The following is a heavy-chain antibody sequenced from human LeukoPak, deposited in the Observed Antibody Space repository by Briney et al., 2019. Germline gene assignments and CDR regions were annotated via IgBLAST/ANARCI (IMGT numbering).Heavy chain of an antibody. V-gene: IGHV4-39*07. Sequence: SETLSLTCSVSGGSISSSSYYWGWIRQPPGKGLQWIGSIHYSGTTYYNPSLKSRVTISVDTSKNQFSLKLSSVTAADTAVYYCAGGVPAAEHYYYYYYMDVWGKGTTVTVSS. CDR3: AGGVPAAEHYYYYYYMDV. CDR2: IHYSGTT. CDR1: GGSISSSSYY. D-gene: IGHD2-2*01. J-gene: IGHJ6*03.